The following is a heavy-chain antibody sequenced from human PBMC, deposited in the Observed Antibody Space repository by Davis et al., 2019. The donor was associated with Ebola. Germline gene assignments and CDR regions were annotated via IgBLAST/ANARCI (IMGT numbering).Heavy chain of an antibody. J-gene: IGHJ4*02. V-gene: IGHV1-45*02. D-gene: IGHD5-24*01. CDR2: ITPFNGNT. Sequence: SVKVSCKASGYSFTSYYMHWVRQAPGQALEWMGWITPFNGNTNYAQKFQDRVTITRDRSMSTAYMELSSLRSEDTAVYYCAREMATIRDYWGQGTLVAVSS. CDR1: GYSFTSYY. CDR3: AREMATIRDY.